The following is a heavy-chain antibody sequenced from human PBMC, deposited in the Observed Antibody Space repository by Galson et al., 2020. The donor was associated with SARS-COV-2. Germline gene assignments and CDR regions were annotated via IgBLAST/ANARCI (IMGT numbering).Heavy chain of an antibody. Sequence: TGGSLRLSCAASGFTFSSYSMNWVRQAPGKGLEWVSSISSSSSYIYYADSVKGRFTISRDNAKNSLYLQVNSLRAEDTAVYYCAREYGERGSYYYYYGMDVWGQGTTVTVSS. V-gene: IGHV3-21*01. CDR3: AREYGERGSYYYYYGMDV. CDR2: ISSSSSYI. J-gene: IGHJ6*02. D-gene: IGHD3-10*01. CDR1: GFTFSSYS.